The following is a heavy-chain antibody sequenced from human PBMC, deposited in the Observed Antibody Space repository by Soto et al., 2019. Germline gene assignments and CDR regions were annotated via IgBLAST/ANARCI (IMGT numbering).Heavy chain of an antibody. CDR2: IRSKVNSYAT. J-gene: IGHJ6*02. D-gene: IGHD3-3*01. CDR1: GFIFSGSA. Sequence: EVQLVESGGGLVQPGGSLKLSCAASGFIFSGSAMHWVRQVSGKGLEWVGRIRSKVNSYATAYAESVKGRFTISRDDSXXTADLQRNSLKTEDTAVYYCTRRANYDFWGYGMDVWGQGTTVTVSS. CDR3: TRRANYDFWGYGMDV. V-gene: IGHV3-73*01.